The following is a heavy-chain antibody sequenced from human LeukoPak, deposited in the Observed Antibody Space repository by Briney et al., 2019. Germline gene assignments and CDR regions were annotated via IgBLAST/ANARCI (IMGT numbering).Heavy chain of an antibody. CDR2: IKQDGSEK. J-gene: IGHJ6*03. CDR3: ARHTGSFYYYYYMDV. D-gene: IGHD1-26*01. V-gene: IGHV3-7*01. CDR1: GFIFSSYW. Sequence: GGSLRLSCAASGFIFSSYWMSWVRQAPGKGLEWVANIKQDGSEKYYVDSVKGRFTISRDNAKNSLYLQMNSLRAEDTAVYYCARHTGSFYYYYYMDVWGKGTTVTVSS.